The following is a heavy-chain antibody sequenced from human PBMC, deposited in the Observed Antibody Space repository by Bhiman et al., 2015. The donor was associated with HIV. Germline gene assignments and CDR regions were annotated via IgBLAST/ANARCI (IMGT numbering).Heavy chain of an antibody. D-gene: IGHD2-2*01. J-gene: IGHJ4*02. CDR3: AREINYRTSWYVFVGGLNY. V-gene: IGHV3-30*19. CDR1: GFSFTNYA. Sequence: QVQLVESGGGVVQPGGSLRLSCPASGFSFTNYAMHWVRQAPGKGLEWVTFISSDGSDKYYADSVKGRFNISRDNAKNSLYLQMNSLRAEDTGVYYCAREINYRTSWYVFVGGLNYWGQGTLVTVSS. CDR2: ISSDGSDK.